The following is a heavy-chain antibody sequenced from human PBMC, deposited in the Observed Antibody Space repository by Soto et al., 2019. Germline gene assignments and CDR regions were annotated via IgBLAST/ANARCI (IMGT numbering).Heavy chain of an antibody. CDR3: ARDLGHDYGDYRGSNWFDP. CDR2: INPIGGST. Sequence: GASVKVSCKASGYTFTSYYMHWVRQAPGQGLEWMGIINPIGGSTSYAQKFQGRVTMTRDTSTSTVYMELSSLRSEDTAVYYCARDLGHDYGDYRGSNWFDPWGQGTLVTVSS. J-gene: IGHJ5*02. CDR1: GYTFTSYY. V-gene: IGHV1-46*01. D-gene: IGHD4-17*01.